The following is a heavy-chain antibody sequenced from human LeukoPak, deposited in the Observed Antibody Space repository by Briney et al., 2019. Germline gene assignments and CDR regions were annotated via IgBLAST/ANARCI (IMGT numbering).Heavy chain of an antibody. J-gene: IGHJ5*02. D-gene: IGHD2-2*01. CDR2: IYDSGSA. Sequence: SETLSLTCTVSGGSIRSSYYYWGWIRQPPGKGLEWIGSIYDSGSAYYNPSLKSRVTISVDTSKNQFSLKLNSVTAADTAVYYCARRLTQYDCFDPWGQGILVTVSS. V-gene: IGHV4-39*01. CDR3: ARRLTQYDCFDP. CDR1: GGSIRSSYYY.